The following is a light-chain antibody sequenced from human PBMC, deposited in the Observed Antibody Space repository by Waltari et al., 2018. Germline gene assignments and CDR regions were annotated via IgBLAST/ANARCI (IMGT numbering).Light chain of an antibody. CDR1: SSDVGSYNL. Sequence: QSALTQPASVSGSPGQSITISCTGTSSDVGSYNLVSWYQQHPGKAPKRMIYEGSKRPSGVSNRFSGSKSGNTASLTISGLQAEDEADYYCCSYAGTRDVVFGGGTKLTVL. J-gene: IGLJ2*01. CDR2: EGS. V-gene: IGLV2-23*01. CDR3: CSYAGTRDVV.